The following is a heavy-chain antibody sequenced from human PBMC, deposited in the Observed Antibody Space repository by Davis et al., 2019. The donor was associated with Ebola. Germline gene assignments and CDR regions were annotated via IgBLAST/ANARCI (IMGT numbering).Heavy chain of an antibody. J-gene: IGHJ4*02. V-gene: IGHV3-33*03. CDR3: ARFGGYSSGHFDY. D-gene: IGHD6-19*01. CDR1: AVTLNNYG. CDR2: VWFDGNTK. Sequence: PGGSLRLSCAASAVTLNNYGIHWVRQAPGGGLEWVAAVWFDGNTKNYADSVKGRFTISRDNAKNTLYLQMNSLRAEDTAVYYCARFGGYSSGHFDYWGQGTLVTVSS.